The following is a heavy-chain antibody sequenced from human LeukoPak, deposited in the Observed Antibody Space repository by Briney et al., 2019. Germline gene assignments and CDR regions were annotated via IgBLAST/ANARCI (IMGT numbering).Heavy chain of an antibody. CDR3: ARGGEDYYESSGYCLDY. D-gene: IGHD3-22*01. J-gene: IGHJ4*02. V-gene: IGHV1-2*02. CDR2: INPNSGGT. Sequence: GASVKVSCKASGYTFTGYYMHWVRQAPGQGLEWMGWINPNSGGTNYAQKFQGRVTMTRDTSISTAYMELSRLRSDDTAVYYCARGGEDYYESSGYCLDYWGQGTLVTVSS. CDR1: GYTFTGYY.